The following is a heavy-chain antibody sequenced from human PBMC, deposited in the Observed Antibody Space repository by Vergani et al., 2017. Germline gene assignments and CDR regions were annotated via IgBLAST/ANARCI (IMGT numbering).Heavy chain of an antibody. CDR2: IKNTGDRT. CDR1: GFPFSSHA. Sequence: EVKLLQSEGAVVQPGGPLRLSCVASGFPFSSHAMSRVRHGHGQGLEWVSSIKNTGDRTHYADSVKGRFTISRDNSKNTLYLKMNGLGVEDTAVYYCGRGSDNYNWGQGTLVTVFS. D-gene: IGHD5-24*01. J-gene: IGHJ4*02. CDR3: GRGSDNYN. V-gene: IGHV3-23*01.